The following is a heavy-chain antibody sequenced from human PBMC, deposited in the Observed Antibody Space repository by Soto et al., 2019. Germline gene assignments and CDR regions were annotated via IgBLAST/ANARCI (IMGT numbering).Heavy chain of an antibody. CDR3: GPARGGGGY. J-gene: IGHJ4*02. Sequence: EVQLVESGGGLIQPGGSLRLSCAVSGFTVSNNYMSWVRQAPGKGLEGVSVIYSGGYTAYGDSVKGRFTISRDNSKNTIIPQMKGRGADAPAVVYGGPARGGGGYWGQGTLVTVSS. CDR1: GFTVSNNY. V-gene: IGHV3-53*01. CDR2: IYSGGYT. D-gene: IGHD3-10*01.